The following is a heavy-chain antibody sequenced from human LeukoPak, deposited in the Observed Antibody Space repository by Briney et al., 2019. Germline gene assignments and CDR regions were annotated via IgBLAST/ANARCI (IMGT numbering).Heavy chain of an antibody. V-gene: IGHV3-20*04. D-gene: IGHD6-19*01. Sequence: GGSLRLSCAASGFTFDDYGMSWVRQAPGKGLEWVSGINWNGGSTGYADSVKGRFTISRDNAKNTLYLQMNSLRAEDTAVYYCVRGAVAGNFDYWGQGTLVTVSS. CDR3: VRGAVAGNFDY. CDR1: GFTFDDYG. CDR2: INWNGGST. J-gene: IGHJ4*02.